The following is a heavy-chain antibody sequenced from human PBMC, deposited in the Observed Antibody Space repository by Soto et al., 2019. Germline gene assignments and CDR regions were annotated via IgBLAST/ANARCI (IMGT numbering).Heavy chain of an antibody. D-gene: IGHD5-18*01. J-gene: IGHJ6*02. CDR1: GFTFSSYG. V-gene: IGHV3-30*18. Sequence: GGSLRLSCAASGFTFSSYGMHWVRQAPGKGLEWVAVISYDGSNKYYADSVKGRFTISRDNSKNTLYLQMNSLRAEDTAVYYCAKGYFFDTAMVASYYYYGMDVWGQGTTVTVSS. CDR3: AKGYFFDTAMVASYYYYGMDV. CDR2: ISYDGSNK.